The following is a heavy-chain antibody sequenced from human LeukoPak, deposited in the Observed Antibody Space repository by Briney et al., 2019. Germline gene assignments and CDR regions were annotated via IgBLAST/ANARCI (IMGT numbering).Heavy chain of an antibody. D-gene: IGHD5-12*01. CDR1: GYSISSGYY. CDR3: ARGYSGYAVGY. V-gene: IGHV4-38-2*02. Sequence: SETLSLTCTVSGYSISSGYYWGWIRQPPGKGLEWIGSIYHSGSTYYNPSLKSRVTISVDTSKNQFSLKLSSVTAADTAVYYCARGYSGYAVGYWGQGTLVTVSS. CDR2: IYHSGST. J-gene: IGHJ4*02.